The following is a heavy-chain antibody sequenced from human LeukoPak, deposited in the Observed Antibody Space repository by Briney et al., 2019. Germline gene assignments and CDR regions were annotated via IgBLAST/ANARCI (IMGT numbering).Heavy chain of an antibody. CDR2: IYHSGST. J-gene: IGHJ4*02. Sequence: SETLSLTCTVSGGSISSSSYYWGWIRQPPGKGLEWIGSIYHSGSTYYNPSLKSRVTISVDRSKNQFSLKQSSVTAADTAVYYCARDRPRGAIDYWGQGTLVTVSS. V-gene: IGHV4-39*07. CDR3: ARDRPRGAIDY. CDR1: GGSISSSSYY. D-gene: IGHD4/OR15-4a*01.